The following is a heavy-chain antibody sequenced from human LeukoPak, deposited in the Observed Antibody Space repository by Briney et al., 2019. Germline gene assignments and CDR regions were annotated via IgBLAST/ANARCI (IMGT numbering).Heavy chain of an antibody. V-gene: IGHV1-2*02. Sequence: SVKVSCKASGYTFTGYYMHWVRQAPGQGLEWMGWINPNSGGTNYAQKFQGRVTMTRDTSIGTAYMELSRLRSDDTAVYYCAREGDYCSSTSCYSPFDPWGQGTLVTVSS. CDR3: AREGDYCSSTSCYSPFDP. D-gene: IGHD2-2*01. CDR2: INPNSGGT. CDR1: GYTFTGYY. J-gene: IGHJ5*02.